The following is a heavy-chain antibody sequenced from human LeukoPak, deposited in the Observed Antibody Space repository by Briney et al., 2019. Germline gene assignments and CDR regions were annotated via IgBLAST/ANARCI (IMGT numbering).Heavy chain of an antibody. CDR1: GYTLTELS. Sequence: ASVKVSCKVSGYTLTELSMHWVRQARGKGCEWRGGFDPEDGETIYAQKFQGRVTMTEDTSTDTAYMELSSLRSEDTAVYYCATTRTFTIFGVVITYFDYWGQGTLVTVSS. D-gene: IGHD3-3*01. CDR3: ATTRTFTIFGVVITYFDY. J-gene: IGHJ4*02. V-gene: IGHV1-24*01. CDR2: FDPEDGET.